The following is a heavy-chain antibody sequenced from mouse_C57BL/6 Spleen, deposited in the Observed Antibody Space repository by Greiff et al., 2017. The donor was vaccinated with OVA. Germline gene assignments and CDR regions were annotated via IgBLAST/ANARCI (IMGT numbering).Heavy chain of an antibody. D-gene: IGHD1-1*01. CDR1: GYTFTDYY. Sequence: VQLKESGPVLVKPGASVKMSCKASGYTFTDYYMNWVKQSHGKSLEWIGVINPYNGGTSYNQKFKGKATLTVDKSSSTAYMELNSLTSEDSAVYYCARLPYGSSPYFDYWGQGTTLTVSS. V-gene: IGHV1-19*01. CDR3: ARLPYGSSPYFDY. CDR2: INPYNGGT. J-gene: IGHJ2*01.